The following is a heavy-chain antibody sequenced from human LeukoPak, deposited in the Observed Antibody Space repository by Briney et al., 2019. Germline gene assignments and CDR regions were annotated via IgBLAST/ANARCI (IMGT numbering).Heavy chain of an antibody. J-gene: IGHJ6*02. D-gene: IGHD3-3*01. CDR3: ARDDGDFWSGYVYYYYGMDV. CDR2: ISSSSSYI. Sequence: GRSLRLSCAASGFTFSSYSMNWVRQAPGKGLEWVSSISSSSSYIYYADSVKGRFTISRDNAKNSLYLQMNSLRAEDTAVYYCARDDGDFWSGYVYYYYGMDVWGQGTTVTVSS. CDR1: GFTFSSYS. V-gene: IGHV3-21*01.